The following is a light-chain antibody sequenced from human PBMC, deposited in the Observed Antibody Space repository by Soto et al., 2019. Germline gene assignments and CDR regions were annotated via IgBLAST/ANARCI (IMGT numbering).Light chain of an antibody. J-gene: IGKJ5*01. Sequence: EIVWPQSPASLSLTPGESDPLYCRPCQSVSSGYVAWYQQKPGQSPRLLMYGAGNRASGIPDRFRGSGSGTDFTLTISRLEPEDFAVYYCQQYGGSPAITFGQGTRLEI. CDR1: QSVSSGY. CDR2: GAG. V-gene: IGKV3-20*01. CDR3: QQYGGSPAIT.